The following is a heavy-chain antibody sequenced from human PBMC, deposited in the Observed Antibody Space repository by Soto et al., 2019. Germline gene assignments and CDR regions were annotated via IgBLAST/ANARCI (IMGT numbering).Heavy chain of an antibody. CDR1: GFTFSTYA. V-gene: IGHV3-23*01. J-gene: IGHJ4*02. D-gene: IGHD2-21*01. CDR3: ANVPIWCGGSSCYTEGFDS. Sequence: QTGGSLRLSCEASGFTFSTYAMSWVRQAPGKGLEWVSAISAGGVDTYYADSVKGRFTVSRANSKNTLYLQMNSLRAEDTAIYYCANVPIWCGGSSCYTEGFDSWGQGTLVTVSS. CDR2: ISAGGVDT.